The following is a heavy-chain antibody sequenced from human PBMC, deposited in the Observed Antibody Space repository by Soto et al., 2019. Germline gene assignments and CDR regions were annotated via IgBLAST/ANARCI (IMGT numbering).Heavy chain of an antibody. CDR3: ASGPYDSSGYYYVFDY. CDR1: GFTFSSYG. Sequence: QVQLVESGGGVVQPGRSLRLSCAASGFTFSSYGMHWVRQAPGKGLEWVAVIWYDGSNKYYADSVKGRFTISRDNSKNTLYLQMNSLIAEDTAVYYCASGPYDSSGYYYVFDYWGQGTLVTVS. J-gene: IGHJ4*02. CDR2: IWYDGSNK. D-gene: IGHD3-22*01. V-gene: IGHV3-33*01.